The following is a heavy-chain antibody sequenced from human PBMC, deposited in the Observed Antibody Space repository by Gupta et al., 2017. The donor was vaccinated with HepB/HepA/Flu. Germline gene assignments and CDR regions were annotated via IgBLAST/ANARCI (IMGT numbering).Heavy chain of an antibody. CDR3: ARHQAGWYFDL. D-gene: IGHD6-19*01. CDR1: GVSMRSSAPY. J-gene: IGHJ2*01. Sequence: QVQLLESGPGLVKPSETLSLTCTVSGVSMRSSAPYWAWIRQPPGKGLEWIGSVFYSGRTHYNPSLKSRVSVSVDASKNQFSLRLASMTAADTAVYYCARHQAGWYFDLWGRDTLVTVSS. V-gene: IGHV4-39*01. CDR2: VFYSGRT.